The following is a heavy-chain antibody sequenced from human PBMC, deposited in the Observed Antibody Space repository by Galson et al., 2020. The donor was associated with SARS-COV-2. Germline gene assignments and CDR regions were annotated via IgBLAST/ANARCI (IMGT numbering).Heavy chain of an antibody. Sequence: GGSLKLSCAASGFTFSSYDMHWVRQAPGKGLEWVSAIGTAGDTYYPGSEKDRYTDSRENPKNSLYLQMNSLRAGDTAVYYCARGDALGIAAAGTGSLYYYYYMDVWGKGTTVTVSS. CDR2: IGTAGDT. J-gene: IGHJ6*03. CDR3: ARGDALGIAAAGTGSLYYYYYMDV. CDR1: GFTFSSYD. V-gene: IGHV3-13*01. D-gene: IGHD6-13*01.